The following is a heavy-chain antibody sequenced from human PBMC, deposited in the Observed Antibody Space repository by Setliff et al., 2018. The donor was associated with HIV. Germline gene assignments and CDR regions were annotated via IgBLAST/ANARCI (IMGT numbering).Heavy chain of an antibody. CDR2: INYSGGT. CDR3: ARGRGWYGY. CDR1: GGSFSAYY. J-gene: IGHJ4*02. Sequence: SETLSLTCAVYGGSFSAYYWSWIRQPPGKGLEWIGEINYSGGTNYIPSLKSRVTISVDTSKNQFSLKLSSVSSADTAVYYCARGRGWYGYWGQGTVVTVSS. D-gene: IGHD6-19*01. V-gene: IGHV4-34*01.